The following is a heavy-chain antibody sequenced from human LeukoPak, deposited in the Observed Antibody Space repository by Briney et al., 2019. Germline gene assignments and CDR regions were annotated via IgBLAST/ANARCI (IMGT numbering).Heavy chain of an antibody. CDR2: INPNSGGT. CDR3: ARVYDSFYDAFDI. V-gene: IGHV1-2*02. Sequence: ASVKVSCKASGYTFTSYGITWVRQAPGQGLEWMGWINPNSGGTNYAQKFQGRVTMTRDTSISTAYMELSRLRSDDTAVYYCARVYDSFYDAFDIWGQGTMVTVSS. J-gene: IGHJ3*02. CDR1: GYTFTSYG. D-gene: IGHD3-9*01.